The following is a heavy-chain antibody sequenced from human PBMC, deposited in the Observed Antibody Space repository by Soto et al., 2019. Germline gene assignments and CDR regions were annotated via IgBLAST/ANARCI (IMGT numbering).Heavy chain of an antibody. V-gene: IGHV3-73*01. D-gene: IGHD2-15*01. CDR3: ARGIRPRRGFVGVVAATPDYYYGMDV. J-gene: IGHJ6*02. Sequence: GGSMRLSCAASGLTFSDSAIHWVRQASGKGLEWVGRIRSKTNNYATTYAASVKGRFTISRDDSKNTAYLQMNSLRAEDTAVYYCARGIRPRRGFVGVVAATPDYYYGMDVWGQGTTVTVSS. CDR2: IRSKTNNYAT. CDR1: GLTFSDSA.